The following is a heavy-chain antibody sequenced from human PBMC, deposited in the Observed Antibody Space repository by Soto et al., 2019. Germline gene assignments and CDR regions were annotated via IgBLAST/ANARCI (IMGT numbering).Heavy chain of an antibody. V-gene: IGHV1-8*01. J-gene: IGHJ4*02. CDR2: MQPSTGRT. D-gene: IGHD1-26*01. Sequence: ASVKVSCKISGHTLTELSIHWVRQAPGKGLEWMGWMQPSTGRTGYAQKFQGRVTMTRDTSINTAYMELTTLTSDDTAFYYCARGVSAGVDYWGQGTLVTVSS. CDR1: GHTLTELS. CDR3: ARGVSAGVDY.